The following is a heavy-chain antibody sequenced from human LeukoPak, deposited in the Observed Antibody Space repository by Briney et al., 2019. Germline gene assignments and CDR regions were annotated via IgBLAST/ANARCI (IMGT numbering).Heavy chain of an antibody. J-gene: IGHJ4*02. V-gene: IGHV4-59*01. CDR1: GGSISSYY. Sequence: PSETLSLTCTVSGGSISSYYWSWIRQPPGKGLEWIGYIYYSGSTKYDPSLKSRVTISVDTSKNQFSLKLSSVTAADTAVYYCARDPAGFGGFDYWGQGTLVTVSS. CDR2: IYYSGST. D-gene: IGHD3-10*01. CDR3: ARDPAGFGGFDY.